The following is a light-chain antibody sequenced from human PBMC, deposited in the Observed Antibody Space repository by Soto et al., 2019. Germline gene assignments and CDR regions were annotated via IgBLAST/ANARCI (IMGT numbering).Light chain of an antibody. V-gene: IGLV1-44*01. CDR2: SNN. J-gene: IGLJ2*01. CDR3: AAWDASLTVV. Sequence: QSVLTQSPSASGTPGQRVTISCSGSRSNIGSNAVSWYQQLPGTAPKLLINSNNQRPSGVPDRFSGSKSGTSASLAISGLQSEDEAVYYCAAWDASLTVVFGGGTKLTVL. CDR1: RSNIGSNA.